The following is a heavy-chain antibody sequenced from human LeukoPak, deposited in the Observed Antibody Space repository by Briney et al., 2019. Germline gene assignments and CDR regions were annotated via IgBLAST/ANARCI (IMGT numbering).Heavy chain of an antibody. J-gene: IGHJ6*02. CDR3: AKDSTVNGSYYGMDI. V-gene: IGHV3-23*01. CDR1: GFAFKNYV. D-gene: IGHD5-24*01. CDR2: ISGSGGST. Sequence: GGSLRLSCAASGFAFKNYVMTWVRQAPGKGLEWVSSISGSGGSTYYTDSVKGRFTISRDNSKNTLFLQMNSLRAEDTAVYYCAKDSTVNGSYYGMDIWGQGTTVTVSS.